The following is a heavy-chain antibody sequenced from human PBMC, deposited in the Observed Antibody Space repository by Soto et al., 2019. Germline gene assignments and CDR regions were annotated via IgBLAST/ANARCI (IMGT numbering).Heavy chain of an antibody. CDR1: GGSISSYS. CDR2: IYYSGST. Sequence: SETLFLTCTVSGGSISSYSWSWIRQPPGKGLEWIGYIYYSGSTNYNPSLKSRVTMTRDTSISTAYMELSRLRSDDTAVYYCARGPPLLYSSGWPPYYFDYWGQGTLVTVSS. D-gene: IGHD6-19*01. V-gene: IGHV4-59*01. CDR3: ARGPPLLYSSGWPPYYFDY. J-gene: IGHJ4*02.